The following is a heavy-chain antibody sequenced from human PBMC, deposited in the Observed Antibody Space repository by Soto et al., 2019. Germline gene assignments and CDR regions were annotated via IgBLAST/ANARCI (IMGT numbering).Heavy chain of an antibody. CDR1: GFTFSSYA. Sequence: QVQLVESGGGVVQPGRSLRLSCAASGFTFSSYAMHWVRQAPGKGLEWVAVISYDGSNKYHADSVKGRFTISRDNSKNTLYLQMNSLRAEDTAVYYCARVSVPVLLWFGDPYYFDYWGQGTLVTVSS. J-gene: IGHJ4*02. V-gene: IGHV3-30-3*01. D-gene: IGHD3-10*01. CDR2: ISYDGSNK. CDR3: ARVSVPVLLWFGDPYYFDY.